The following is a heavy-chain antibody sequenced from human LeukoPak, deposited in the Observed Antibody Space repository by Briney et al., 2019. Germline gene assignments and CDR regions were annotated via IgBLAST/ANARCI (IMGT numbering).Heavy chain of an antibody. V-gene: IGHV4-34*01. D-gene: IGHD6-13*01. J-gene: IGHJ6*02. CDR2: INHSGST. Sequence: SETLSLTCADYGGSFSGYYWSWIRQPPGKGLEWIGEINHSGSTNYNPSLKSRVTISVDTSKNQFSLKLSSVTAADTAVYYCARGTSISYSSSWYVVYYGMDVWGQGTTVTVSS. CDR3: ARGTSISYSSSWYVVYYGMDV. CDR1: GGSFSGYY.